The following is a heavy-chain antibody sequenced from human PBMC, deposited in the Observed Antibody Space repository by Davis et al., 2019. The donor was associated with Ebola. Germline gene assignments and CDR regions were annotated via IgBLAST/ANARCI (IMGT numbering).Heavy chain of an antibody. CDR2: ISYDGSNK. CDR1: GFTFSSYG. V-gene: IGHV3-30*18. CDR3: AKLAGGYYYDSSGYPGPNDY. J-gene: IGHJ4*02. Sequence: GGSLRLSCAASGFTFSSYGMHWVRQAPGKGLEWVAVISYDGSNKYYADSVKGRFTISRDNSKNTLYLQMNSLRAEDTAVYYCAKLAGGYYYDSSGYPGPNDYWGQGTLVTVSS. D-gene: IGHD3-22*01.